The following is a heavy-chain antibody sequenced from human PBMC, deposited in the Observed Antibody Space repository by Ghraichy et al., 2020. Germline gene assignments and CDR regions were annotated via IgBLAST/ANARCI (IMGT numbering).Heavy chain of an antibody. D-gene: IGHD3-9*01. Sequence: SETLSLTCTVSGGSVNSGSYYWNWIRQPPGKGLEWIGYIYYSGSTNYNPSLKSRVTMSVDTSKNQFSLRLSSVTAADTAVYYCASDRYDSLPGYGYFYYGMDVWGLGTTVTVSS. J-gene: IGHJ6*02. CDR2: IYYSGST. V-gene: IGHV4-61*01. CDR1: GGSVNSGSYY. CDR3: ASDRYDSLPGYGYFYYGMDV.